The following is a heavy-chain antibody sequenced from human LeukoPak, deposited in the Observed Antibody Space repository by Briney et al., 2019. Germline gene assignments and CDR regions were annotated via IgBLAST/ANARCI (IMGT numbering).Heavy chain of an antibody. CDR3: ARGVPAGVDV. CDR1: GYTFTSYD. V-gene: IGHV1-8*01. J-gene: IGHJ6*02. Sequence: ASVKVSCKASGYTFTSYDINWVRQATGQGLEWMGWVSPKSGETRYAQKFQGRVTMTRDPSLRTAYMELSSLTSEDTAVYYCARGVPAGVDVWGQGTTVTVSS. CDR2: VSPKSGET.